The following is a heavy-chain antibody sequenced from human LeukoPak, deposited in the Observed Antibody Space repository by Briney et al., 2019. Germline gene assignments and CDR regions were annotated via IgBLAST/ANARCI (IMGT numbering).Heavy chain of an antibody. V-gene: IGHV6-1*01. CDR3: AREEGLRYFDWLSNYYGMDV. J-gene: IGHJ6*02. Sequence: SQTLSLTCAISGDSVSSSSAAWNWIRQSPSRGLEWLGRTYYRSKWYNDYAVSVKSRITINPDTSKNQFSLQLNSVTPEDTAVYYCAREEGLRYFDWLSNYYGMDVWGQGTTVTVSS. CDR1: GDSVSSSSAA. D-gene: IGHD3-9*01. CDR2: TYYRSKWYN.